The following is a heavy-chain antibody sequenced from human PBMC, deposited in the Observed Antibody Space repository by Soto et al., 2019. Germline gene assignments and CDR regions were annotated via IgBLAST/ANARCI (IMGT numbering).Heavy chain of an antibody. V-gene: IGHV3-48*03. D-gene: IGHD6-19*01. J-gene: IGHJ6*02. CDR1: GFTFSSYE. Sequence: PGGSLRLSCAASGFTFSSYEMNWVRQAPGKGLEWVSYISSSGSTIYYADSVKGRFTISRDNAKNSLYLQMNSLRAEDTAVYYCARGGWYVVGYYYYGMDVWRQGTTVTV. CDR2: ISSSGSTI. CDR3: ARGGWYVVGYYYYGMDV.